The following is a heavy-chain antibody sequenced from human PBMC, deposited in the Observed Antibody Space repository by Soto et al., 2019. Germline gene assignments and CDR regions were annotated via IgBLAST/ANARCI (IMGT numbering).Heavy chain of an antibody. D-gene: IGHD2-2*01. Sequence: AGGSLRLSCSASGFTFSSYAMSWVRQAPGKGLEWVSAISGSGGSTYYADSVKGRFTISRDNSKNTLYLQMNSLRAEDTAVYYCAKTCSSTSCYDYWGQGTLVTVSS. V-gene: IGHV3-23*01. CDR1: GFTFSSYA. CDR2: ISGSGGST. J-gene: IGHJ4*02. CDR3: AKTCSSTSCYDY.